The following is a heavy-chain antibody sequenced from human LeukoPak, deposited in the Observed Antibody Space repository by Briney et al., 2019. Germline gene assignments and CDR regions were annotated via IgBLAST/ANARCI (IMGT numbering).Heavy chain of an antibody. Sequence: GGSLRLSCAASGFTFGSYGMHWVRQAPGKGLEWVANINQDGSEIYYVDPVKGRFTISRDNAKNSLSLQMNSLRAEDTAVYYCARPIAVAENWFDPWGQGTLVTVSS. CDR2: INQDGSEI. CDR1: GFTFGSYG. J-gene: IGHJ5*02. CDR3: ARPIAVAENWFDP. V-gene: IGHV3-7*01. D-gene: IGHD6-19*01.